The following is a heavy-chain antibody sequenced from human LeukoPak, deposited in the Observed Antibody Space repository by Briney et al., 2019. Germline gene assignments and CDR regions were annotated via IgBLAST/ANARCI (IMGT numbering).Heavy chain of an antibody. Sequence: GGSLRLSCAASGFTVSSYYMNWVRQAPGKALEWVSVIYTGGGRYYADSVKGRFTISRDNSKNTLYLQMNSLRAEDTAVYYCAKSRGGSYYVAFDYWGQGTLVTVSS. CDR1: GFTVSSYY. CDR3: AKSRGGSYYVAFDY. CDR2: IYTGGGR. J-gene: IGHJ4*02. D-gene: IGHD1-26*01. V-gene: IGHV3-53*01.